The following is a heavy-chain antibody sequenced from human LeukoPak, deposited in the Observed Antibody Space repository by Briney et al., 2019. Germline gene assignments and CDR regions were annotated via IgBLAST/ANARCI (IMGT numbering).Heavy chain of an antibody. CDR2: IDSDKSNT. D-gene: IGHD6-19*01. Sequence: GASVKVSCKASGYSFTRNAIHWVRQAPGQRLEWMGWIDSDKSNTKYSQEFQGRVTFTRDTSASTVYMELSSLRSEDMAIYYCARGYSNGWYHDYWGQGTPVIVSS. CDR1: GYSFTRNA. J-gene: IGHJ4*02. CDR3: ARGYSNGWYHDY. V-gene: IGHV1-3*03.